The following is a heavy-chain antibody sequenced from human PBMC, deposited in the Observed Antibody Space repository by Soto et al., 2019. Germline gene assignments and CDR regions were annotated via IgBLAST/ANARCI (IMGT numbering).Heavy chain of an antibody. J-gene: IGHJ6*02. Sequence: AETLSLTCTVSGGSISSYYWSWIRQPPGKGLEWIGYIYHSGSTYYNPSLKSRVTISVDRSKNQFSLKLSSVTAADTAVYYCAKDDTSGWPVYYYYGMDAWGQGTTVTVSS. CDR1: GGSISSYY. V-gene: IGHV4-59*12. D-gene: IGHD3-22*01. CDR2: IYHSGST. CDR3: AKDDTSGWPVYYYYGMDA.